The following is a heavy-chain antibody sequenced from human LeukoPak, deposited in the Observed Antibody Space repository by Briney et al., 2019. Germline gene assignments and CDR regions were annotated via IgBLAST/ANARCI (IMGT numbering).Heavy chain of an antibody. CDR3: ARGYSGSPYYFSMDV. CDR1: GGSINSAGYY. CDR2: IYYSGNT. D-gene: IGHD5-12*01. V-gene: IGHV4-31*03. Sequence: SQTLSLTCTVSGGSINSAGYYWTWIRPHPGKGLEWFGYIYYSGNTYYNPSLKNRLTISVDMSKNQFSLKLSSVTAADTAVFYCARGYSGSPYYFSMDVWGKGTTVTVSS. J-gene: IGHJ6*04.